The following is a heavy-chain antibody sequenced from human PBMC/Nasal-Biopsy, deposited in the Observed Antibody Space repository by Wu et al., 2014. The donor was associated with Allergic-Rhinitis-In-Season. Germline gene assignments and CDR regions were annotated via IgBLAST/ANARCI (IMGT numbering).Heavy chain of an antibody. D-gene: IGHD3/OR15-3a*01. J-gene: IGHJ4*02. V-gene: IGHV3-23*01. CDR1: GFSFSSNA. CDR3: AKRGPGVDLIY. Sequence: LRLSCAASGFSFSSNAMSWVRQAPGKGLEWVSSISDSGGDTYYSGSVKGRFTISRDNSRNTLYLQMNSLRAEDTAVYYCAKRGPGVDLIYWGQGTLVTGSS. CDR2: ISDSGGDT.